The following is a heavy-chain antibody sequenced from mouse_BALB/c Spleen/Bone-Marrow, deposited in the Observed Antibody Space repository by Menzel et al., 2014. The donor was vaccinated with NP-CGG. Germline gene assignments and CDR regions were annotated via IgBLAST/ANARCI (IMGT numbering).Heavy chain of an antibody. D-gene: IGHD2-4*01. CDR1: GFTFSNYG. CDR3: ARRSDYDYFDY. CDR2: INSGGRYA. J-gene: IGHJ2*01. V-gene: IGHV5-6*01. Sequence: EVQLVESGGDLVKPGGSLKLSCAASGFTFSNYGMSWVRQTPDKRLEWVATINSGGRYAFYPDSVKGRFTISRDNAKNTLHLQMSSLKSEDTAMYYCARRSDYDYFDYWGQGTTLTVSS.